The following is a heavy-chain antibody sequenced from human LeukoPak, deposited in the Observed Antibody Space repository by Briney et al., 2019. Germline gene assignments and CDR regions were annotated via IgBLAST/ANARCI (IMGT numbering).Heavy chain of an antibody. V-gene: IGHV1-69*05. D-gene: IGHD3-10*01. Sequence: ASVKVSCKASGGTFSSYAISWVRQAPGQGLEWMGRIIPIFGTANYAQKFQGRVTITTDESTSTTYMELSSLRSEDTAVYYCATLFGELFFYYYGMDVWGQGTTVTVSS. CDR1: GGTFSSYA. CDR2: IIPIFGTA. CDR3: ATLFGELFFYYYGMDV. J-gene: IGHJ6*02.